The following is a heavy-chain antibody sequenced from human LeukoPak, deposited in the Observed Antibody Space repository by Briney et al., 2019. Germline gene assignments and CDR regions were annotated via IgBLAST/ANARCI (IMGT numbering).Heavy chain of an antibody. D-gene: IGHD3-16*01. CDR1: GFTFRTYS. CDR2: ISGSSSTI. CDR3: ARDATPDGIIFDY. J-gene: IGHJ4*02. Sequence: GGSLRLSCAASGFTFRTYSMNWVRQAPGKGLEWVSYISGSSSTIYYADSVQGRFTISRDNAKNSLYLQMNSLRAEDTAVYYCARDATPDGIIFDYWGQGTLVTVSS. V-gene: IGHV3-48*04.